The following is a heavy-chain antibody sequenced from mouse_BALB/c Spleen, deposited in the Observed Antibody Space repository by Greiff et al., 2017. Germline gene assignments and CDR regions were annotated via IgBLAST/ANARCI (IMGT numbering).Heavy chain of an antibody. CDR2: INPSTGYT. CDR1: GYTFTSYW. J-gene: IGHJ4*01. Sequence: VQLVESGAELAKPGASVKMSCKASGYTFTSYWMHWVKQRPGQGLEWIGYINPSTGYTEYNQKFKDKATLTADKSSSTAYMQLSSLTSEDSAVYYCARYYRYRRDYAMDYWGQGTSVTVSS. V-gene: IGHV1-7*01. D-gene: IGHD2-14*01. CDR3: ARYYRYRRDYAMDY.